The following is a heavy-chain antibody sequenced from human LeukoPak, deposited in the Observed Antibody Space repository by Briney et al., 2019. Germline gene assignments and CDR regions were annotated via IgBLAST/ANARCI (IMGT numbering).Heavy chain of an antibody. D-gene: IGHD3-3*01. CDR3: ARLAGRFLEWYYPTPYYYYMDV. J-gene: IGHJ6*03. V-gene: IGHV3-30-3*01. CDR1: GFTFSSYA. Sequence: GGSLRLSCAASGFTFSSYAMHWVRQAPGKGLEWVAVISYDGSNKYYADSVKGRFTISRDNSKNTLYLQMNSLRAEDTAVYYCARLAGRFLEWYYPTPYYYYMDVWGKGTTVTVSS. CDR2: ISYDGSNK.